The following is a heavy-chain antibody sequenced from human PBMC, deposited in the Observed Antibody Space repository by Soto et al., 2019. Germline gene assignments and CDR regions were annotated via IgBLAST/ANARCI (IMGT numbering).Heavy chain of an antibody. J-gene: IGHJ4*02. D-gene: IGHD3-22*01. Sequence: SETLSLTCTVSGGSVSSGSYYWSWIRQPPGKGLEWIGYIYYSGSTNYNPSLKSRVTISVDTSKNQFSLKLSSVTAADTAVYYCARGTQMRGYLPFFDYWGQGTLLTVSS. CDR1: GGSVSSGSYY. CDR3: ARGTQMRGYLPFFDY. V-gene: IGHV4-61*01. CDR2: IYYSGST.